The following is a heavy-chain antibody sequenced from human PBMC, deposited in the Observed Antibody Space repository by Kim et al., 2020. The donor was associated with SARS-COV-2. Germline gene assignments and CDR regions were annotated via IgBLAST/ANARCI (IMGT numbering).Heavy chain of an antibody. J-gene: IGHJ3*02. CDR2: INTNTGNP. CDR3: ARDFPRLGIVQQLVGFECCDAFDI. D-gene: IGHD6-13*01. Sequence: ASVKVSCKASGYTFTSYAMNWVRQAPGQGLEWMGWINTNTGNPTYAQGFTGRFVFSLDTSVSTAYLQISSLKAEDTAVYYCARDFPRLGIVQQLVGFECCDAFDIWGQGTMVTVSS. V-gene: IGHV7-4-1*02. CDR1: GYTFTSYA.